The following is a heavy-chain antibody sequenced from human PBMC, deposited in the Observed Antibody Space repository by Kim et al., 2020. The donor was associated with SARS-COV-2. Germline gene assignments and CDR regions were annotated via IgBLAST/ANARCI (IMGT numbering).Heavy chain of an antibody. CDR3: ARDLVGSGWYGDY. Sequence: GGSLRLSCAASGFMFRSYGMHWVRQAPGKGLEWVAIIWFDGTNKYYADSVKGRFTISRDDSKNTLYLQMNSLRAEDTAVYYCARDLVGSGWYGDYWGQGTLVTVSS. CDR2: IWFDGTNK. D-gene: IGHD6-19*01. CDR1: GFMFRSYG. J-gene: IGHJ4*02. V-gene: IGHV3-33*01.